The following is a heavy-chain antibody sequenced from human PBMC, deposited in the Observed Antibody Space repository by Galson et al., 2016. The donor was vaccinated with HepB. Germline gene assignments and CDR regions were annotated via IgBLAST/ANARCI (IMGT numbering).Heavy chain of an antibody. J-gene: IGHJ5*02. CDR2: ISASGVI. D-gene: IGHD3-3*01. CDR3: AKDAIGMAIGWLDP. Sequence: SLRLSCAASGFRFTKFAMTWVRQAPGKGLEWVSGISASGVIYYADSARGRFTVSRDDSKNTVFLQMKSLRADDTALYYCAKDAIGMAIGWLDPWGRGTQVTVSS. CDR1: GFRFTKFA. V-gene: IGHV3-23*01.